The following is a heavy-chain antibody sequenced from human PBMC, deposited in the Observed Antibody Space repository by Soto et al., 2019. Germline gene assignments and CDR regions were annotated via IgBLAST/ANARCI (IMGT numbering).Heavy chain of an antibody. CDR3: AKVGAAGTRYYFDY. V-gene: IGHV3-23*01. CDR1: GFTFSSYA. CDR2: ISGSGGST. J-gene: IGHJ4*02. Sequence: GGSLRLSCAASGFTFSSYAMSWVRQAPGKGLEWVSAISGSGGSTYYADSVKGRFTISRDNSKNTLYLQMNSLRAEDTAVYYFAKVGAAGTRYYFDYWGQGTLVTVSS. D-gene: IGHD6-13*01.